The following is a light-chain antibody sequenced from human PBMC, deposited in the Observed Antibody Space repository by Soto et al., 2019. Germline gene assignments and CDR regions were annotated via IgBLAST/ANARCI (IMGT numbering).Light chain of an antibody. Sequence: EIVLTQSPGILSLSPGERATLSWRASQSVSGNLAWYQQKPGQAPRLLIYGASTRVTGIPARFSGSGSGTELTLTISSLQSEDFAVYYCQQYNYWPPLTFGGGTKVDIK. CDR2: GAS. V-gene: IGKV3-15*01. J-gene: IGKJ4*01. CDR1: QSVSGN. CDR3: QQYNYWPPLT.